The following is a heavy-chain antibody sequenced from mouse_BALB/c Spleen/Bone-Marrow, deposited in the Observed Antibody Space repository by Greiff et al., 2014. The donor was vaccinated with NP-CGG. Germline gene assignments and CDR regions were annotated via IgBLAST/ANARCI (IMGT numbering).Heavy chain of an antibody. V-gene: IGHV2-2*02. CDR3: ARNHRGYYFDY. Sequence: QVQLKESGPGLVQPSQSLSITCTVSGFSLTTYGVHWVRQSPGKGLEWLGVIWTGGSTDYNAAFISRLSISKDNSKGQVFFEMNSLQANDTAIYYCARNHRGYYFDYWGQGTTLTVSS. D-gene: IGHD3-1*01. J-gene: IGHJ2*01. CDR1: GFSLTTYG. CDR2: IWTGGST.